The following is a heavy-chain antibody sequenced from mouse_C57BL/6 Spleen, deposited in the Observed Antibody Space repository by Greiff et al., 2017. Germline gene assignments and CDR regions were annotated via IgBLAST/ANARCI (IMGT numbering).Heavy chain of an antibody. D-gene: IGHD1-1*01. V-gene: IGHV1-4*01. J-gene: IGHJ2*01. Sequence: LVESGAELARPGASVKLSCKASGYTFTSYTMHWVKQRPGQGLEWIGYINPSSGYTKYNQKFKDKATLTADKSSSTAYMQLSSLTSEDSAVYYCARYYGSSFPYYFDDWGQGTTLTVSS. CDR1: GYTFTSYT. CDR2: INPSSGYT. CDR3: ARYYGSSFPYYFDD.